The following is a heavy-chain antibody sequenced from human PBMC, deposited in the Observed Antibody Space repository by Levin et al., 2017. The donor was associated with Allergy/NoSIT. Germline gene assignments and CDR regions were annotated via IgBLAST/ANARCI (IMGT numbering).Heavy chain of an antibody. D-gene: IGHD6-19*01. CDR3: ARRERPNTWYSSGWPASSPEYFQH. CDR1: GGSISSSSYY. Sequence: SETLSLTCTVSGGSISSSSYYWGWIRQPPGKGLEWIGSIYYSGSTYYNPSLKSRVTISVDTSKNQFSLKLSSVTAADTAVYYCARRERPNTWYSSGWPASSPEYFQHWGQGTLVTVSS. V-gene: IGHV4-39*01. J-gene: IGHJ1*01. CDR2: IYYSGST.